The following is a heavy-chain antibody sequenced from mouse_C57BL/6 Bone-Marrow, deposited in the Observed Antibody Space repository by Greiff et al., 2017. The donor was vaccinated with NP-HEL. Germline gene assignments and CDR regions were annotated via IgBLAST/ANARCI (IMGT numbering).Heavy chain of an antibody. CDR1: GYTFTSYG. J-gene: IGHJ4*01. V-gene: IGHV1-81*01. D-gene: IGHD2-4*01. Sequence: VKLMESGAELARPGASVKLSCKASGYTFTSYGISWVKQRTGQGLEWIGEIYPRSGNTYYNEKFKGKATLTAYKSSRTSYMELRSLTSEDSAVYFCARYDYDDAMDYWGQGTSVTVSS. CDR3: ARYDYDDAMDY. CDR2: IYPRSGNT.